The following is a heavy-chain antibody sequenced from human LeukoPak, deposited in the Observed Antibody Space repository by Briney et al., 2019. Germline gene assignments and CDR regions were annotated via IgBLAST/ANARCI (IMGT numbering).Heavy chain of an antibody. V-gene: IGHV4-59*01. CDR3: ARTDIVVVPAAYYFDY. CDR1: GGSISSYY. D-gene: IGHD2-2*01. CDR2: VYYSGST. Sequence: PSETLPLTCTVSGGSISSYYWSWIRQPPGKGLEWIGCVYYSGSTNYNPSLKSRVTISVDTSKNQLSLKLSSVTAADTVVYYCARTDIVVVPAAYYFDYWGQGTLVTVSS. J-gene: IGHJ4*02.